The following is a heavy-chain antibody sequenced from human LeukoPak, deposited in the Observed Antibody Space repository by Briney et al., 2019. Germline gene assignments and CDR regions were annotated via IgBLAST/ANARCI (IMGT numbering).Heavy chain of an antibody. V-gene: IGHV3-30-3*01. CDR2: ISYDGSNT. CDR3: AAIAAGGQIFDY. J-gene: IGHJ4*02. Sequence: GGSLRLSCAASGFAFSHYWMTWVRQAPGEGLEWVAFISYDGSNTYYADSVKGRFTISRDNSKITLYMQLNSLRGDDTAVYFCAAIAAGGQIFDYWGQGTLVTVSS. CDR1: GFAFSHYW. D-gene: IGHD6-13*01.